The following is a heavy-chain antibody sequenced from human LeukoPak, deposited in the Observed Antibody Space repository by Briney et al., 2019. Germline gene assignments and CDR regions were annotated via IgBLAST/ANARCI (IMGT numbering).Heavy chain of an antibody. J-gene: IGHJ4*02. CDR1: GFTFNNYG. Sequence: GGTLRLSCAASGFTFNNYGMSWVRQAPGKGLEWASGISGSGGNTYYRDSVKGRFTISRDNFKNTLHLQMNSLRAEDTAVYYCAKIWNPITMVRGVIDYWGQGTLVTVSS. D-gene: IGHD3-10*01. CDR3: AKIWNPITMVRGVIDY. CDR2: ISGSGGNT. V-gene: IGHV3-23*01.